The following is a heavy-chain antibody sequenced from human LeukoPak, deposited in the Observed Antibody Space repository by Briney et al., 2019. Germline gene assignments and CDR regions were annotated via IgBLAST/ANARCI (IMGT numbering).Heavy chain of an antibody. CDR2: ISSSSSYI. Sequence: PGGSLRLSCAASGFTFSSYSMNWVRQAPGKGLEWVSSISSSSSYIYYADSVKGRFTISRDNAKNSLYLQMNSLRAEDTAVYYCARDAGYSSGWSIGSTYYFDYWGQGTLVTVSS. J-gene: IGHJ4*02. V-gene: IGHV3-21*01. D-gene: IGHD6-19*01. CDR1: GFTFSSYS. CDR3: ARDAGYSSGWSIGSTYYFDY.